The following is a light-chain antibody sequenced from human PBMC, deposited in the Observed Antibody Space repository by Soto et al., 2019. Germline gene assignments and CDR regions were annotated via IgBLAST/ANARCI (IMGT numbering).Light chain of an antibody. CDR3: QQSYSTPRT. J-gene: IGKJ2*01. CDR2: AAS. Sequence: DIQMTQSPSSLSASVGDRVTITCRVSQSISSYLSWYQQKPGEAPKLLIYAASSLQSGVPSRFSGSGFGTDFTLTISSLQPEDFASYYCQQSYSTPRTFGQGTKVEIK. V-gene: IGKV1-39*01. CDR1: QSISSY.